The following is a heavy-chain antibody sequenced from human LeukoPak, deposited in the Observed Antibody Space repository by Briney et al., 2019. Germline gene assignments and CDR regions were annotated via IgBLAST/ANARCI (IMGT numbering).Heavy chain of an antibody. CDR3: ARDRSADIVVVPAAKGSYYYYMDV. CDR2: INPNSGGT. V-gene: IGHV1-2*02. J-gene: IGHJ6*03. CDR1: GYTFTGYY. Sequence: ASVKVSCKASGYTFTGYYMHWVRQAPGQGLEWMGWINPNSGGTNYAQKVQGRVTMTRDTSISTAYMELSRLRSDDTAVYYCARDRSADIVVVPAAKGSYYYYMDVWGKGTTVTVSS. D-gene: IGHD2-2*01.